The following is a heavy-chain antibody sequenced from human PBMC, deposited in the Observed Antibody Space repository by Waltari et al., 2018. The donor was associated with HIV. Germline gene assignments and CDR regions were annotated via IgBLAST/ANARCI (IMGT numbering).Heavy chain of an antibody. V-gene: IGHV4-34*02. D-gene: IGHD3-22*01. CDR2: ISHTGSP. CDR1: GGSFSDYY. J-gene: IGHJ4*02. Sequence: QVHLQQWGAGLLKPSETLSLTCAVYGGSFSDYYWTWIRQPPGKGLEWIGEISHTGSPDYNPSRKGRVSISVDTSKNQFSLKLSSVTAADTAVYFCSRGAIYYYDSSAYYYYFDFWGQGTLVTVFS. CDR3: SRGAIYYYDSSAYYYYFDF.